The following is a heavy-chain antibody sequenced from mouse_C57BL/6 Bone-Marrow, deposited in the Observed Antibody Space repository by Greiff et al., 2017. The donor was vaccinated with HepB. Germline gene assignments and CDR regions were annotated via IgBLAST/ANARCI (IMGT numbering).Heavy chain of an antibody. D-gene: IGHD1-1*01. Sequence: EVMLVESGGGLVKPGGSLKLSCAASGFTFSSYAMSWVRQTPEKRLEWVATISDGGSYTYYPDNVKGRFTISRDNAKNNLYLQMSHLKSEDTAMDYCARDKKYYGSRFAYWGQGTLVTVSA. CDR2: ISDGGSYT. CDR1: GFTFSSYA. V-gene: IGHV5-4*01. J-gene: IGHJ3*01. CDR3: ARDKKYYGSRFAY.